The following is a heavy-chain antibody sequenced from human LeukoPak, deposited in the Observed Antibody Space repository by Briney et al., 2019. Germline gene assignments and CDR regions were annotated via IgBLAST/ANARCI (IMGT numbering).Heavy chain of an antibody. J-gene: IGHJ4*02. V-gene: IGHV3-9*01. D-gene: IGHD5-24*01. CDR1: GFSFDEFA. CDR2: INFNGDTS. CDR3: ARDRDYNLADSFDH. Sequence: PGGSLRLSCAASGFSFDEFAMHWVRQAPGKGLEWVSGINFNGDTSRYAHPVNGRFTISRDNAKKVVYLQMNGLRGEDTALYYCARDRDYNLADSFDHWGQGTLVTVSS.